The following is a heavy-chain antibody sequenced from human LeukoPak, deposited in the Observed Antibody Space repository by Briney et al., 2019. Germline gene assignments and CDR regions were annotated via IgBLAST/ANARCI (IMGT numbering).Heavy chain of an antibody. Sequence: GGPLRLSCAASGFTFSSYRMHWVRQAPGKGLVWVSRINSDGSSTSYADSVKGRLTISRDNAKNTLYLQMNSLRAEDTAVYYCARNVLPGYFDYWGQGTLVTVSS. CDR3: ARNVLPGYFDY. D-gene: IGHD2-15*01. CDR1: GFTFSSYR. V-gene: IGHV3-74*01. CDR2: INSDGSST. J-gene: IGHJ4*02.